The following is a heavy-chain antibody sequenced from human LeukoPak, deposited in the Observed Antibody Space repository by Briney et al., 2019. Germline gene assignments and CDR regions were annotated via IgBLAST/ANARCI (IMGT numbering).Heavy chain of an antibody. J-gene: IGHJ5*02. CDR2: ISYDGSNK. Sequence: GGSLRLSCAASGFTFSSYGMHWVRQAPGKGLEWVAVISYDGSNKYYADSVKGRFTISRDNSKNTLYLQMNSLRAEDTAVYYCASGLRSWGQGTLVTVSS. CDR3: ASGLRS. V-gene: IGHV3-30*03. D-gene: IGHD4-17*01. CDR1: GFTFSSYG.